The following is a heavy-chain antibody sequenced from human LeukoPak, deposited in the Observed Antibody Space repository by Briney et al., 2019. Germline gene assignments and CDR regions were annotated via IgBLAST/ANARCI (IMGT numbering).Heavy chain of an antibody. CDR1: GGSISSYY. V-gene: IGHV4-59*08. D-gene: IGHD1-26*01. J-gene: IGHJ4*02. Sequence: PSETLSLTCTVSGGSISSYYWSWIRQPPGKGLEWIGYIYYSGSTNYNPSLKSRVTISVDTSKNQFSLKLSSVTAADTAVYYCARHVKAGGASPPDYWGQGTLVTVSS. CDR2: IYYSGST. CDR3: ARHVKAGGASPPDY.